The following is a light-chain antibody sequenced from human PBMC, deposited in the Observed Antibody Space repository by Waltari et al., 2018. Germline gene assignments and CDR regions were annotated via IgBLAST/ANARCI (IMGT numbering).Light chain of an antibody. CDR3: QKYNSVPLT. Sequence: DSQMTQSPSSLSAAVGDRVTITCRARQGIGNSLAWYQQKPGKAPKLLIYGASTLQSGVPSRFSGSGSGTDFTLTISRLQPEDVATYYCQKYNSVPLTFGGGTKVEIK. CDR1: QGIGNS. V-gene: IGKV1-27*01. J-gene: IGKJ4*01. CDR2: GAS.